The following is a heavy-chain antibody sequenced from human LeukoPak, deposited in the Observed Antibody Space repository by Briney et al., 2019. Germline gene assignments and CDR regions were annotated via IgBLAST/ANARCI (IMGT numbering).Heavy chain of an antibody. J-gene: IGHJ4*02. CDR2: IKQDGSEK. Sequence: GGSLRLSCAASGFTFSSYWMSWVRQAPGKGLEWVANIKQDGSEKYYVDSVKGRFTISRDNAKNSLYLQMNSLRAEDTAVYYCARDFGGPAAREDYWGQGTLVTVSS. CDR1: GFTFSSYW. CDR3: ARDFGGPAAREDY. D-gene: IGHD3-16*01. V-gene: IGHV3-7*01.